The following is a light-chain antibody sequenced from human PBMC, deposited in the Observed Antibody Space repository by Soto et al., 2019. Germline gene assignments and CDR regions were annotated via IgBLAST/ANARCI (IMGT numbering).Light chain of an antibody. Sequence: DIQMTQSPSSVSASVGDRVTITCRASQGIRSWLAWYQQKRGKAPKLLIYGASTLQSGVPSRFSGSGYGTHFTLTISSLQPEDFATYYCQQANSFPLTFGGGTKVEIK. CDR1: QGIRSW. J-gene: IGKJ4*01. CDR2: GAS. V-gene: IGKV1D-12*01. CDR3: QQANSFPLT.